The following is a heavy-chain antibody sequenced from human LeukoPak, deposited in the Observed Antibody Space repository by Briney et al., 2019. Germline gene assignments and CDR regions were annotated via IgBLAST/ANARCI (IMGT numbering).Heavy chain of an antibody. J-gene: IGHJ4*02. CDR1: GFTFSSYW. V-gene: IGHV3-74*01. D-gene: IGHD3-22*01. CDR2: IYSDGSRT. Sequence: GGSLRLSCAASGFTFSSYWMHWVRQGPGKGLVWVSRIYSDGSRTTYADSVKGRFTISGDNAKNTLYLQMNSLRAEDTAVYYCAKDVSSGYYYQTPDYWGQGTLVTVSS. CDR3: AKDVSSGYYYQTPDY.